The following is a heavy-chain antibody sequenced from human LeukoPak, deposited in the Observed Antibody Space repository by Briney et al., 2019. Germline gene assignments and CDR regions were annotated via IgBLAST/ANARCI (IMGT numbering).Heavy chain of an antibody. D-gene: IGHD3-22*01. J-gene: IGHJ6*02. CDR1: GFTFSSYG. CDR2: ISYDGSNK. V-gene: IGHV3-30*03. Sequence: GRSLRLSCAASGFTFSSYGMHWVRQAPGKGLEWVAVISYDGSNKYYADSVKGRFTISRDNSKNTLYLQMNSLRAEDTAVYYCARETAVYDSSGRYYYYYYGMDVWGQGTTVTVSS. CDR3: ARETAVYDSSGRYYYYYYGMDV.